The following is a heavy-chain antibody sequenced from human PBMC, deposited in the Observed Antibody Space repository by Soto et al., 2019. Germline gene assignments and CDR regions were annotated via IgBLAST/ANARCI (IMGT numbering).Heavy chain of an antibody. CDR2: IYSGGST. Sequence: EVQLVETGGGLIQPGGSLRLSCADSGFTVSSNYMSWVRPAPGTGLEGVSVIYSGGSTYYADSVMVRFTIYRDNSKNTLYLQMNSLRAEDTAVYYCAREGSSIAAQWAHWGQGTLVTVSS. CDR1: GFTVSSNY. J-gene: IGHJ4*02. V-gene: IGHV3-53*02. CDR3: AREGSSIAAQWAH. D-gene: IGHD6-6*01.